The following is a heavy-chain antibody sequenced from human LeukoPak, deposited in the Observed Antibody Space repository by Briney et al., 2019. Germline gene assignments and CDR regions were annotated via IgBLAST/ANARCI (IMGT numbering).Heavy chain of an antibody. Sequence: ASVKVSCKASGGTFSSYAISWVRQAPGQGLEWMGGIIPIFGTANYAQKFQGRVTITADESTSTAYMELSSLRSEDTAVYYCASTRRGRDNCSGGSCYHYQPLRFDYWGQGTLVTVSS. V-gene: IGHV1-69*13. CDR3: ASTRRGRDNCSGGSCYHYQPLRFDY. D-gene: IGHD2-15*01. CDR2: IIPIFGTA. J-gene: IGHJ4*02. CDR1: GGTFSSYA.